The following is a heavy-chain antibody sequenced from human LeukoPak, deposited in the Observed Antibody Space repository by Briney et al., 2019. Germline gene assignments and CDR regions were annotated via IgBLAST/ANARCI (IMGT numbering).Heavy chain of an antibody. V-gene: IGHV4-39*07. Sequence: SEALSLTCTVSGGSISSSSYYWGWIRQPPGKGLEWIGSIYYSGSTYYNPSLKSRVTISVDTSKNQFSLKLSSVTAADTAVYYCARITGFAIQLWLRPGSVWFDPWGQGTLVTVSS. J-gene: IGHJ5*02. D-gene: IGHD5-18*01. CDR1: GGSISSSSYY. CDR3: ARITGFAIQLWLRPGSVWFDP. CDR2: IYYSGST.